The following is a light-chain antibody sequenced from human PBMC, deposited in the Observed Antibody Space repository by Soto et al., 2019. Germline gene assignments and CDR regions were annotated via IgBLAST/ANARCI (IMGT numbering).Light chain of an antibody. V-gene: IGKV3-20*01. CDR1: QSVRSNY. Sequence: DIVLTQSPGTLSLSPGEGVTLSCRASQSVRSNYLAWYQQQPGQAPMLLIYGASSRATGSPDRFSSSGSGPYFTLTISRREHEDFAVYFCQQYGSSPSTFGQGAKVEIK. CDR3: QQYGSSPST. J-gene: IGKJ1*01. CDR2: GAS.